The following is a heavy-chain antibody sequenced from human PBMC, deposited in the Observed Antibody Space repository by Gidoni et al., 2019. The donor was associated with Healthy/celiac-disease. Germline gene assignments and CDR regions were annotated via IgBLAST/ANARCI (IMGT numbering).Heavy chain of an antibody. V-gene: IGHV4-59*08. J-gene: IGHJ5*02. CDR2: VYYSGST. Sequence: QVQLQESGPGRGKPSETLSLTCTGSGGCSSSYYWSWIRQPPGKGLEGMGYVYYSGSTNYTPSLPSRVTISLDTSKNQFSLKLSSVTAADTAVYYCAHTTGSGSYYWFDPWGQGTLVAVSS. CDR3: AHTTGSGSYYWFDP. D-gene: IGHD3-10*01. CDR1: GGCSSSYY.